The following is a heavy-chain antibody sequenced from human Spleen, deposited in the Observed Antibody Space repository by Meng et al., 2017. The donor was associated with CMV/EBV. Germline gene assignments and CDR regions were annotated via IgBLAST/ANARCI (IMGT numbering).Heavy chain of an antibody. CDR2: IVPILGIG. D-gene: IGHD6-25*01. J-gene: IGHJ6*02. CDR3: ARHLQRLDPESYYYNGMDV. V-gene: IGHV1-69*10. Sequence: SVKVSCKASGGTFGSYVINWVRQAPGQGLEWMGGIVPILGIGNYAQKFQGRVTISADKSTNTAYMDLRSLRSDDTAVFYCARHLQRLDPESYYYNGMDVWGQGTTVTVSS. CDR1: GGTFGSYV.